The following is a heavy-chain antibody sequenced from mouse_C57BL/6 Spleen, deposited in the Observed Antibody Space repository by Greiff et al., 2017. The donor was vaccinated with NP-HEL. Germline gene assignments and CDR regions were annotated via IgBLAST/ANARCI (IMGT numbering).Heavy chain of an antibody. J-gene: IGHJ2*01. Sequence: QVQLKQSGAELAKPGASVKLSCKASGYTFTSYWMHWVKQRPGQGLEWIGYINPSSGYTKYNQKFKDKATLTADKSSSTAYMQLSSLTYEDSAVYYCAALGDYDAAFFDYWGQGTTLTVSS. D-gene: IGHD2-4*01. CDR2: INPSSGYT. CDR3: AALGDYDAAFFDY. CDR1: GYTFTSYW. V-gene: IGHV1-7*01.